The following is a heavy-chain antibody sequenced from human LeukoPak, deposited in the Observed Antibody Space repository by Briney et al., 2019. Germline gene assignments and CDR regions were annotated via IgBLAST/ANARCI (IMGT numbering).Heavy chain of an antibody. CDR3: ARRGGGNTGGFYFDY. V-gene: IGHV5-51*01. Sequence: GESLKISCKASVFSFSNYWIAWVRQKPGEGLEWMGNIYPGDSGTRYNPSFHGQVTISADKSTKTAYLQWSSLKASDTAIYYCARRGGGNTGGFYFDYWGQGSLVTVSS. J-gene: IGHJ4*02. CDR1: VFSFSNYW. CDR2: IYPGDSGT. D-gene: IGHD5-18*01.